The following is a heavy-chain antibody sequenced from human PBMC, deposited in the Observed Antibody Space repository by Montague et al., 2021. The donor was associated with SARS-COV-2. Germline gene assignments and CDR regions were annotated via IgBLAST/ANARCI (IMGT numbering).Heavy chain of an antibody. D-gene: IGHD3-10*01. V-gene: IGHV4-34*01. CDR1: GGSFSGYY. CDR2: IDHSGST. CDR3: GRVRYYGSGTSLGMDV. J-gene: IGHJ6*02. Sequence: SETLSLTCAVYGGSFSGYYWSWIRQPPGKGLEWIGEIDHSGSTNYNPSLKSRGTISVDTSKNQFSLKLSSVNAADTAVYCCGRVRYYGSGTSLGMDVWGQGTTVTVSS.